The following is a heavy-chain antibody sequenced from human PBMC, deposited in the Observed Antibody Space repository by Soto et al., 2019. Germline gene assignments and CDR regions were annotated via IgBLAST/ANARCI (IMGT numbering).Heavy chain of an antibody. CDR3: ARGGKFNCFDP. J-gene: IGHJ5*02. V-gene: IGHV4-30-2*01. CDR2: IYHSGTT. Sequence: SETLSLTCTVSGGVISSGGYSYTWIRQAPGQGLEWIGYIYHSGTTFYNPSLKSRVTISVHTSKNQFSLNLNSVTAADTAVYYCARGGKFNCFDPWARESWSPSPQ. CDR1: GGVISSGGYS.